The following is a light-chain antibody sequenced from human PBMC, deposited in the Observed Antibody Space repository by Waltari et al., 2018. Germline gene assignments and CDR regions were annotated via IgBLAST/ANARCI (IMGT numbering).Light chain of an antibody. CDR2: LQSDGRH. CDR3: QTWGAGTVV. CDR1: SGHTYNP. J-gene: IGLJ2*01. V-gene: IGLV4-69*01. Sequence: QLVLTQSPSASASLGDSVKLPCTLGSGHTYNPIAWPQQQPEKGPRYLMLLQSDGRHTKGDGTPDRFSGSSSGAERYLTISSLQSDDEADYYCQTWGAGTVVFGGGTKLTVL.